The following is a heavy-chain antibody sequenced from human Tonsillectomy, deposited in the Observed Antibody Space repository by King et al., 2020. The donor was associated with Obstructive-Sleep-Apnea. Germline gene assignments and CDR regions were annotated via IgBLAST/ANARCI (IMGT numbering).Heavy chain of an antibody. Sequence: VQLVESGGGVVGPGGSLRLSCAASGFSFDEYDMNWVRQTPGKGLEWGSGINWQGGSTRYAESVKGRFTISRDNAKNSLFLQMDSLRAEDTALYHCARAPEYYYGSGAAFDIWGQGTMVTVSS. D-gene: IGHD3-10*01. J-gene: IGHJ3*02. CDR1: GFSFDEYD. V-gene: IGHV3-20*01. CDR2: INWQGGST. CDR3: ARAPEYYYGSGAAFDI.